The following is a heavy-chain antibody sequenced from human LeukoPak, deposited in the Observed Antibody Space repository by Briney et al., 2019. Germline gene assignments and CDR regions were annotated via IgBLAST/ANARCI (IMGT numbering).Heavy chain of an antibody. CDR1: GFTFSSYS. V-gene: IGHV3-21*01. CDR3: ARDAYDSSGYYLPLDY. Sequence: GGSLRLSCAASGFTFSSYSMNWVRQAPGKGLEWVSSISSSSSYVYYADSVKGRFTISRDNAKNSLYLQMNSLRAEDTAVYYCARDAYDSSGYYLPLDYWGQGTLVTVSS. CDR2: ISSSSSYV. D-gene: IGHD3-22*01. J-gene: IGHJ4*02.